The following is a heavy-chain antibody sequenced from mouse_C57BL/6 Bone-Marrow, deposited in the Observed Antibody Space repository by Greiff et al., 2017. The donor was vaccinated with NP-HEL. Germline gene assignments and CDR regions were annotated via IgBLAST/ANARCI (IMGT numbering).Heavy chain of an antibody. CDR3: AKGSITTVVAPFAY. D-gene: IGHD1-1*01. Sequence: EVQRVESGGGLVKPGGSLKLSCAASGFTFSDYGMHWVRQAPEKGLEWVAYISSGSSTIYYADTVKGRFTISRDNAKNTLFLQMTSLRSEDTAMYYCAKGSITTVVAPFAYWGQGTLVTVSA. V-gene: IGHV5-17*01. J-gene: IGHJ3*01. CDR2: ISSGSSTI. CDR1: GFTFSDYG.